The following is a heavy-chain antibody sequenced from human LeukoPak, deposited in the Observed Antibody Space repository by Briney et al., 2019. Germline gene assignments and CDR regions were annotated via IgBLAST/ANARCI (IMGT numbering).Heavy chain of an antibody. D-gene: IGHD2-21*02. Sequence: GGSLRLSCSASGFTFSSYAMHWVRQAPGKGLEYVSAISSNGGSRYYADSVKGRFTISRDNSKNTLYLQMSSLRAEDTAVYYCVKDNRGSAYCGGDCYSAYYYGMDVWGQGTTVTVSS. CDR3: VKDNRGSAYCGGDCYSAYYYGMDV. J-gene: IGHJ6*02. CDR1: GFTFSSYA. V-gene: IGHV3-64D*09. CDR2: ISSNGGSR.